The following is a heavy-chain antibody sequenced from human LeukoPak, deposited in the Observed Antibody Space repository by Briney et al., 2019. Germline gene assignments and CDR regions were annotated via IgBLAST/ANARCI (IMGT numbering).Heavy chain of an antibody. CDR1: GFIFSYYA. Sequence: GGSLRLSCTASGFIFSYYAMHWVRQAPGKGLEWVAIISYDGTDENFPDSVEGRFTISRDNSMNTLYLQMNSLRHEDTAVYFCARGGVVTGTKYALEYWGQGTLVTVSS. CDR2: ISYDGTDE. V-gene: IGHV3-30*01. D-gene: IGHD1-7*01. CDR3: ARGGVVTGTKYALEY. J-gene: IGHJ4*02.